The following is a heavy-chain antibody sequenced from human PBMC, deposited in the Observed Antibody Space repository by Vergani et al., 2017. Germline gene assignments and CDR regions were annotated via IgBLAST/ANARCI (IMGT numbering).Heavy chain of an antibody. CDR1: GYSFTSYW. J-gene: IGHJ4*02. CDR2: ITPFDSKI. Sequence: EVPLVQSGAEVKKPGESLKISCKGSGYSFTSYWIAWVRQMSGKGLQWMGNITPFDSKIAYSPSFQGQVIMSIDKSITTAYLQWRSLEASDTAIYYCTRHVPCGDGACLHFDHWGQGTQVTVSS. D-gene: IGHD2-21*01. V-gene: IGHV5-51*01. CDR3: TRHVPCGDGACLHFDH.